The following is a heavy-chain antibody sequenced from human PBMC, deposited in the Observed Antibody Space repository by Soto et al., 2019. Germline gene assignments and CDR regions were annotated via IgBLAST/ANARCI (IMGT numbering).Heavy chain of an antibody. J-gene: IGHJ4*02. CDR1: GFPFSAFG. D-gene: IGHD6-19*01. CDR3: ARDYLAEQWLVS. Sequence: QVQLVESGGGVVQPGTSLRLSCAGSGFPFSAFGMHWVRQAPGKGLEWIAVIWFDGSNPSYADSVKGRFTISRDNSKNTLYLQMNSLRGEDTAVYFCARDYLAEQWLVSGGQGTLVTVSS. CDR2: IWFDGSNP. V-gene: IGHV3-33*01.